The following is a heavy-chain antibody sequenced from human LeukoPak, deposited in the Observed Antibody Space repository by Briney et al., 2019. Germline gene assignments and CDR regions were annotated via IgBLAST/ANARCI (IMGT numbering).Heavy chain of an antibody. CDR2: ISSSGHST. D-gene: IGHD3-3*02. V-gene: IGHV3-23*01. CDR1: GFSFHIYA. CDR3: AKDIPALGYLDP. J-gene: IGHJ2*01. Sequence: GGSPRLSCEASGFSFHIYAMTWVRQAPGKGLEWVSSISSSGHSTYYADSVKGRFTISRDNSKLFLYLELTSLRTDDTAMYYCAKDIPALGYLDPWGRGTLVTVSS.